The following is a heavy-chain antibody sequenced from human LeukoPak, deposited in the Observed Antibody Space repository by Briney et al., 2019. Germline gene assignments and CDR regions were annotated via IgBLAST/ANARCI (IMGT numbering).Heavy chain of an antibody. CDR1: GDSIYTYY. J-gene: IGHJ4*02. V-gene: IGHV4-59*08. D-gene: IGHD3-3*01. CDR3: ATLARGFYYFDS. Sequence: KPSETLSLTCSVSGDSIYTYYWSWIRQPPGKRLEWIGYVHYSGNTNYNPSLKSRVTISVDMSKNRFSLKLSSVTAADTAVYYCATLARGFYYFDSWGQGTLVTVSS. CDR2: VHYSGNT.